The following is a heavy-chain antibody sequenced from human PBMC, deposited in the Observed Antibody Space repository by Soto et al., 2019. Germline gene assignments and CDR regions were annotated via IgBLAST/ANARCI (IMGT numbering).Heavy chain of an antibody. J-gene: IGHJ4*02. CDR3: AKVTDY. CDR1: GFTFSGYG. V-gene: IGHV3-30*18. CDR2: ISHDGDKK. Sequence: QVQLVESGGGVVQPGRSLRLSCAASGFTFSGYGLHWVRQAPGKGLEWVAVISHDGDKKYYADSVKGRFTISRDNSKNTLYLQMNSLVAEDTAVYFCAKVTDYWGQGTLVTVSS.